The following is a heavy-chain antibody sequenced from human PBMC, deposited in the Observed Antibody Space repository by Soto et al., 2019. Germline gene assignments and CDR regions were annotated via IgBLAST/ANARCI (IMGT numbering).Heavy chain of an antibody. D-gene: IGHD1-26*01. CDR3: GKRVGATDTPFDS. V-gene: IGHV1-18*01. CDR1: GYTFTSYG. Sequence: GASVKVSCKASGYTFTSYGISWVRQAPGQGLEWMGWISAYNGNTNYAQKLQGRVTMTTDTSTSTAYMELRSLRSDDTAVYYCGKRVGATDTPFDSWAKGTLAIVSA. CDR2: ISAYNGNT. J-gene: IGHJ4*02.